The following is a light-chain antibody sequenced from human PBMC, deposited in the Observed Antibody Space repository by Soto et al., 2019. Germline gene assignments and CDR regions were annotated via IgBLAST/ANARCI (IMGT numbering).Light chain of an antibody. CDR3: CSDAGGYTPYL. V-gene: IGLV2-11*01. CDR1: SSDVGGYDY. J-gene: IGLJ1*01. Sequence: QSALTQPPSVSGSPGQSVTISCTGSSSDVGGYDYLSWYQHHPGKAPKLMIYDVRRRPSGVPDRFFGSKSGNTASLTISGLQAEDEADYYCCSDAGGYTPYLFGAGTKLTVL. CDR2: DVR.